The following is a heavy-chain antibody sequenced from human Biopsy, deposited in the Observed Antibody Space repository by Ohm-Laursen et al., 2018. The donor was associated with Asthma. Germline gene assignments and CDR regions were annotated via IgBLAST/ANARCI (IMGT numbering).Heavy chain of an antibody. Sequence: GASVKVSCKASGDSFSNYAISWVRQAPGQGLEWMGGISPVFGSTNIAQKFQGRVTISADIFTKTAYLEVSSLRSDDTAVYYCASPSSSREILYYYYNMDIWGQGTTATV. J-gene: IGHJ6*02. V-gene: IGHV1-69*06. D-gene: IGHD6-13*01. CDR1: GDSFSNYA. CDR3: ASPSSSREILYYYYNMDI. CDR2: ISPVFGST.